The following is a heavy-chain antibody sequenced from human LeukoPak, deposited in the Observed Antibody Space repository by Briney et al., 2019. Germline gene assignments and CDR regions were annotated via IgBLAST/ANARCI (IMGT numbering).Heavy chain of an antibody. CDR3: AREPGLLWFGETDY. D-gene: IGHD3-10*01. Sequence: SETLSLTCAVYGGSFSGYYWSWIRQPPGKGLEWIGEINHSGSTNYNPSLKSRVTISVDTSKNQFSLKLSSVTAADTAVYDCAREPGLLWFGETDYWGQGTLVTVSS. J-gene: IGHJ4*02. V-gene: IGHV4-34*01. CDR1: GGSFSGYY. CDR2: INHSGST.